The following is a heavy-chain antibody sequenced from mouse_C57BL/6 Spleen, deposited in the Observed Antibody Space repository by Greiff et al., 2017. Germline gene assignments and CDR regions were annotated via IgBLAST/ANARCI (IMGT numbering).Heavy chain of an antibody. CDR3: ARYYYIDN. J-gene: IGHJ2*01. CDR1: GYAFSSSW. Sequence: VQLQQSGPELVKPGASVKISCKASGYAFSSSWMNWVKQRPGKGLEWIGRLYPGDGDTNYNGKFKGKATLTADKSSSTAYMQLSSLTSEDSAVYFCARYYYIDNWGQGTTLTVSS. V-gene: IGHV1-82*01. CDR2: LYPGDGDT.